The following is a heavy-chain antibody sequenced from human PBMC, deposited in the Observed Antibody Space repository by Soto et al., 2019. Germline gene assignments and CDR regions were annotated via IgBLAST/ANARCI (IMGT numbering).Heavy chain of an antibody. CDR2: TYYRSQWYT. CDR3: VREATIVRGIINHTDY. J-gene: IGHJ4*02. CDR1: GDSVSSDNAV. Sequence: SQTLSLTCGISGDSVSSDNAVWNWIRQSPSRGLEWLGRTYYRSQWYTDYAVSVRSRIAINPDTSKNQFSLQLNSVTPEDTAVYYCVREATIVRGIINHTDYWGPGVMLTVYS. V-gene: IGHV6-1*01. D-gene: IGHD3-10*01.